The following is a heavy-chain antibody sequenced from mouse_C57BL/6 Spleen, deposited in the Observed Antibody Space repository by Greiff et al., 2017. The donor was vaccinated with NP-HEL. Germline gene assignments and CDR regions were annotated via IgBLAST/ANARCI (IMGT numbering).Heavy chain of an antibody. CDR2: ISDGGSYT. CDR1: GFTFSSYA. CDR3: ARREGPYYFDY. J-gene: IGHJ2*01. D-gene: IGHD3-3*01. V-gene: IGHV5-4*03. Sequence: EVKVVESGGGLVKPGGSLKLSCAASGFTFSSYAMSWVRQTPEKRLEWVATISDGGSYTYYPDNVKGRFTISRDNAKNNLYLQMSHLKSEDTAMYYCARREGPYYFDYWGQGTTLTVSS.